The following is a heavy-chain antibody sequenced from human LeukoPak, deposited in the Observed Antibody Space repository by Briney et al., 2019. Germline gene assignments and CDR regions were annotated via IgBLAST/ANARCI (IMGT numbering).Heavy chain of an antibody. D-gene: IGHD3-22*01. V-gene: IGHV3-30-3*01. CDR2: ISYDGSNK. CDR3: ARASGYDSSGYPIY. CDR1: GFTFSSYA. Sequence: GGSLILSCAASGFTFSSYAMHWVRQAPGKGLEWVAVISYDGSNKYYADSVKGRFTISRDNSKNTLYLQMNSLRAEDTAVYYCARASGYDSSGYPIYWGQGTLVTVSS. J-gene: IGHJ4*02.